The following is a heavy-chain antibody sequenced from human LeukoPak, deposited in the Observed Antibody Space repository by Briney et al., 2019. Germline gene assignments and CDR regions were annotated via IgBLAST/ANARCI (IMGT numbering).Heavy chain of an antibody. J-gene: IGHJ3*01. V-gene: IGHV3-7*04. CDR3: ARVWSAFDV. CDR2: IKQDGSEK. CDR1: GFTFSNYW. Sequence: GGSLRLSCAASGFTFSNYWMHWVRQAPGKGLEWVAHIKQDGSEKNYVGSVEGRFTISRDNAKNSDYLQMNSLRAEDTAVYYCARVWSAFDVWGQGTMVTVSS. D-gene: IGHD3-3*01.